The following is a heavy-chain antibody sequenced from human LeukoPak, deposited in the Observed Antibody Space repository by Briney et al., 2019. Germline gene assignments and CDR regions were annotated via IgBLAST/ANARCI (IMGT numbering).Heavy chain of an antibody. CDR3: ANSIAAAGF. J-gene: IGHJ4*02. V-gene: IGHV3-30*18. CDR1: GFTFSSYG. Sequence: GRSLRLSCAASGFTFSSYGMHWVRHAPGKGLEWVAVISYDGSNKYYADSVKGRFTISRDNSKNTLYLQMNSLRAEDTAVYYCANSIAAAGFWGQGTLVTVSS. CDR2: ISYDGSNK. D-gene: IGHD6-13*01.